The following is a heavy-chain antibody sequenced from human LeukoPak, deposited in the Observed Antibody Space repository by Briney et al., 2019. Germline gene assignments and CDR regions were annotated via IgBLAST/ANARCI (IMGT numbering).Heavy chain of an antibody. Sequence: GGSLRLSCAASGFTFRSYAMHWVRQAPGKGLEWVAVISNDGSSEYYGDSVKGRFTISRDNSKNTLYLQMNSLRAEDTAVYYCARSGYSGRFPAYFDYWGQETLVTVSS. CDR2: ISNDGSSE. D-gene: IGHD1-26*01. V-gene: IGHV3-30-3*01. CDR3: ARSGYSGRFPAYFDY. CDR1: GFTFRSYA. J-gene: IGHJ4*02.